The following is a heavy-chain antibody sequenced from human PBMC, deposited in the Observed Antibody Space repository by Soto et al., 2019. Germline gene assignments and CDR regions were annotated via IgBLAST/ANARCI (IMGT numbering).Heavy chain of an antibody. V-gene: IGHV3-23*01. CDR2: INASGDKT. Sequence: EVQLLESGGGLVQRGGSMRVSCAASGFTFSNYAMTWVRQAPGKGLEWVSFINASGDKTYYADSVKGRFTISRDNSKNTLSLQMSSLRDDDTAVYFCARADLFLMAYEFGYRGQGTLVTVSS. J-gene: IGHJ4*02. D-gene: IGHD2-8*01. CDR1: GFTFSNYA. CDR3: ARADLFLMAYEFGY.